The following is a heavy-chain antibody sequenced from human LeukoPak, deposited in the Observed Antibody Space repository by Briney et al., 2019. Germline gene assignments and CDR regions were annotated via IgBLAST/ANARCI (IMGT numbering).Heavy chain of an antibody. V-gene: IGHV3-20*04. CDR1: GFDFDDYG. CDR2: ITGNGGST. J-gene: IGHJ4*02. CDR3: ARDQGSADY. Sequence: GGSLRLSCAASGFDFDDYGMTWVRQAPGKGLEWVSGITGNGGSTGYADSVRGRFIISRDNAKNYVHLQMDSLRAEDTAVYYCARDQGSADYWGQGTLVTVSS.